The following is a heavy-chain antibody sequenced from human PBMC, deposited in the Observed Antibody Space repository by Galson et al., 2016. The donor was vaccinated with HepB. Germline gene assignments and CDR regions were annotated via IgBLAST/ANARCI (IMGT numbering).Heavy chain of an antibody. J-gene: IGHJ4*02. CDR2: IYYGVNT. CDR1: GASISSSRYY. CDR3: ARHPFDY. V-gene: IGHV4-39*01. Sequence: SETLSLTCTVSGASISSSRYYWGWIRQPPGKGLEWIGSIYYGVNTQYNPSLKSRVTISVDTSKNQFSLNLSSLTAADTAVYYWARHPFDYWGQGTLVTVSS.